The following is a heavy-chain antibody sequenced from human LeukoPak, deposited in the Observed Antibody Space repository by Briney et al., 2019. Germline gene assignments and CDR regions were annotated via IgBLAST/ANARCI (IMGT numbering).Heavy chain of an antibody. J-gene: IGHJ1*01. CDR3: ARDLAKWQQLGYFQH. CDR1: GFTFSSYA. Sequence: GGSLRLSCAASGFTFSSYAMHWVRQVPGKGLEWVAVISYDGSNKYYADSVKGRFTISRDNSKNTLYLQMNGLRAEDTAVYYCARDLAKWQQLGYFQHWGQGTLVTVSS. D-gene: IGHD6-13*01. CDR2: ISYDGSNK. V-gene: IGHV3-30-3*01.